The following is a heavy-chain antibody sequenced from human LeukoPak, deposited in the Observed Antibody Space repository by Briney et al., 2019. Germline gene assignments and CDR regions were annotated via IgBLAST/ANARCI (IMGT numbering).Heavy chain of an antibody. J-gene: IGHJ4*02. D-gene: IGHD2/OR15-2a*01. CDR2: ISSSSSSI. CDR3: ARATSFDY. CDR1: GFTLSSYT. V-gene: IGHV3-48*04. Sequence: GGSLRLSCAVSGFTLSSYTMNWVRQAPGKGLEWVSYISSSSSSIYYADSVKGRFTISRDNAKNSLYLQMNSLRAEDTAVYYCARATSFDYWGQGTLVTVSS.